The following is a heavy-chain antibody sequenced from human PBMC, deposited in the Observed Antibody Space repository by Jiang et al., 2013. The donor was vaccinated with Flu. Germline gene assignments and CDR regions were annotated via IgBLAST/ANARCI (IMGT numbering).Heavy chain of an antibody. J-gene: IGHJ5*02. D-gene: IGHD3-3*01. CDR2: ISTYNGNT. CDR3: ARGSRGDFWSGLLGPFDP. Sequence: SGAEVKKPGASMKVSCEASGYSFTSHGITWVRQAPGQGLEWMGWISTYNGNTHYAQKFQGRVTMTTDTSTRTVFLELRSLTSDDTAVYYCARGSRGDFWSGLLGPFDPWGQGTLVTVSS. V-gene: IGHV1-18*01. CDR1: GYSFTSHG.